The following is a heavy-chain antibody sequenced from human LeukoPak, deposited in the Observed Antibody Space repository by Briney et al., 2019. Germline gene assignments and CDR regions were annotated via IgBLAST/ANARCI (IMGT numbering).Heavy chain of an antibody. Sequence: SETLSLTCAVSGGSISSSNWWSWVRQPPGKGLEWIGEIYHSGSTNYNPSLKSRVTISVDTSKNQFSLKLSSVTAADTAVYYCARGVVVVVPAAMRFLVSAWFDPWGQGTLVTVSS. D-gene: IGHD2-2*01. CDR3: ARGVVVVVPAAMRFLVSAWFDP. J-gene: IGHJ5*02. CDR1: GGSISSSNW. CDR2: IYHSGST. V-gene: IGHV4-4*02.